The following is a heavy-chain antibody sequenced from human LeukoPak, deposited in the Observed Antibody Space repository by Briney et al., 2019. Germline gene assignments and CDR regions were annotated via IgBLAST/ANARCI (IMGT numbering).Heavy chain of an antibody. J-gene: IGHJ3*02. V-gene: IGHV4-4*09. D-gene: IGHD1-26*01. CDR1: GVSFSSYY. Sequence: SESLSLTRTVSGVSFSSYYWSSIRQPPWKGLAWLGYIYTSGSTNYNPSLKSRVTISVDTSKNQFSLKLSSVTAADTAVYYCARLHSGSYYGAFDIWGQGTMVTVSS. CDR2: IYTSGST. CDR3: ARLHSGSYYGAFDI.